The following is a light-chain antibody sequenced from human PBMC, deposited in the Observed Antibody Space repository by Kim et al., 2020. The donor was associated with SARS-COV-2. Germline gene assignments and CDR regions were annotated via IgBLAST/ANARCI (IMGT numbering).Light chain of an antibody. CDR2: GAS. CDR1: QNVNSN. Sequence: SPGERVTLSCRASQNVNSNLAWYQQKPGQPPRLLIYGASTRVTGFPTRFTGSGFGTEFTLAISSLQSEDFAVYYCQQYDNWPPLTFGGGTKVDIK. J-gene: IGKJ4*01. V-gene: IGKV3-15*01. CDR3: QQYDNWPPLT.